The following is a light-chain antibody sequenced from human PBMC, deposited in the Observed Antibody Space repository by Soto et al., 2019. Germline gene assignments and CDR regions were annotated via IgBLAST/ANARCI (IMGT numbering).Light chain of an antibody. V-gene: IGKV3-15*01. CDR1: QSVSSSY. J-gene: IGKJ1*01. CDR2: GAS. CDR3: HQFDNWPPLWP. Sequence: EIVLTQSPGTLSLSPGERATLSCRASQSVSSSYLAWYQQKPGQPPRLLFFGASTRATGVPARFSGSGSGTEFTLNINSLQSEDFAVYYCHQFDNWPPLWPFGQGTKLEIK.